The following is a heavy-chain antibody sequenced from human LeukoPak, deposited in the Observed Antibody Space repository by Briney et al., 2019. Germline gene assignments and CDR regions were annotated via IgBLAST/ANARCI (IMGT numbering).Heavy chain of an antibody. CDR3: AADGWPRGETATIGVLVS. CDR1: GFTFSSYD. J-gene: IGHJ4*02. CDR2: ISYDGSNK. Sequence: GGSLRLSCAASGFTFSSYDMHWVRQAPGKGLEWVAVISYDGSNKYYADSVKGRFTISRDNSKNTLFLQMNSLRAEDTAVYYCAADGWPRGETATIGVLVSWGQGTLVIVAS. V-gene: IGHV3-30*03. D-gene: IGHD5-18*01.